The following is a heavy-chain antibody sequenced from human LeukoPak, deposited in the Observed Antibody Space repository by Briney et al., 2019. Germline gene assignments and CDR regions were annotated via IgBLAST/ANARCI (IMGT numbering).Heavy chain of an antibody. CDR1: GFTFSSYS. CDR2: ISSSSSYI. J-gene: IGHJ3*02. D-gene: IGHD2-15*01. Sequence: GGSLRLSCAASGFTFSSYSMNWVRQAPGKGLEWVSSISSSSSYIYYADSVKGRFTISRDNSKNTLYLQMNSLRAEDTAVYYCAKVTGVVAFDIWGQGTMVTVSS. V-gene: IGHV3-21*04. CDR3: AKVTGVVAFDI.